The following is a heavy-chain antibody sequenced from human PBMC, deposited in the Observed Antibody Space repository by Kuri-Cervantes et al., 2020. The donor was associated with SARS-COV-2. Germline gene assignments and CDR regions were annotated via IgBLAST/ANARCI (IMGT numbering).Heavy chain of an antibody. CDR2: INWNGGST. CDR1: GFTFDDYG. CDR3: AKDMGTIFGVVIGSGYGMDV. V-gene: IGHV3-20*04. Sequence: GESLKISCAASGFTFDDYGMSWVRQAPGKGLEWVSGINWNGGSTGYADSVKGRFTISRDNAKNSLYLQMNSLRAEDTALYYCAKDMGTIFGVVIGSGYGMDVWGQGTTVTVSS. D-gene: IGHD3-3*01. J-gene: IGHJ6*02.